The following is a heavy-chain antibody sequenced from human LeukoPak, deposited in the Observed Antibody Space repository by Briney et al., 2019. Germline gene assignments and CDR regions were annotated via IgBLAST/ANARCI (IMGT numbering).Heavy chain of an antibody. V-gene: IGHV3-64*01. Sequence: PGGSLRLSCAASGFTFSSYAMHWVRQAPGKGLEYVSAISSNGGSTYYANSVKGRFTISRDNSKNTLYLQMNSLRAEDTAVYYCAKGSPRFGGLGNRYYMDVWGKGTTVTISS. J-gene: IGHJ6*03. CDR2: ISSNGGST. CDR1: GFTFSSYA. D-gene: IGHD3-10*01. CDR3: AKGSPRFGGLGNRYYMDV.